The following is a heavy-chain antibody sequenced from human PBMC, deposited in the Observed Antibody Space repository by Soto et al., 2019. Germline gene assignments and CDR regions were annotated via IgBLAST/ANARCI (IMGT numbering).Heavy chain of an antibody. CDR1: GYTFTSYA. V-gene: IGHV1-3*01. CDR3: ARDKCSGGSCYSTFIGAFDI. CDR2: INAGNGNT. J-gene: IGHJ3*02. Sequence: ASVKVSWKASGYTFTSYAMHWVRQAPGQRLEWMGWINAGNGNTKYSQKFQGRVTITRDTSASTAYMELSSLRSEDTAVYYCARDKCSGGSCYSTFIGAFDIWGQGTMVTVSS. D-gene: IGHD2-15*01.